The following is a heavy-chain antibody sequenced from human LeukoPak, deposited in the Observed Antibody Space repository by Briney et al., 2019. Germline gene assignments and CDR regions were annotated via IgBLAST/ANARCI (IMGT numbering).Heavy chain of an antibody. V-gene: IGHV3-9*03. Sequence: PGGSLRLSCAASGFTFDDYAMHWVRQGPGKGLEWDSGISWNSGSIGYADSVKGRFTISRDNAKNSLYLQMNSLRAEDMAFYYCAEADSSSWYGYFQHWGQGTLVTVSS. CDR3: AEADSSSWYGYFQH. J-gene: IGHJ1*01. D-gene: IGHD6-13*01. CDR2: ISWNSGSI. CDR1: GFTFDDYA.